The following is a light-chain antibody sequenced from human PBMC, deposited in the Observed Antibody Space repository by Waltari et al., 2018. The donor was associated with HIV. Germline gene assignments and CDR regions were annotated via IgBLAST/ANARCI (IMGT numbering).Light chain of an antibody. CDR1: SQDVGAYNY. V-gene: IGLV2-11*01. CDR2: DLN. CDR3: CSSAGRDIFV. J-gene: IGLJ1*01. Sequence: QSALTPSRCVSGSPGQSLTIPCTGTSQDVGAYNYVSWYQQHPGRAPKLLIYDLNRRPSGVPDRFSGSKSGNTASLSISGLQAEDEADYYGCSSAGRDIFVFGTGTKVTVL.